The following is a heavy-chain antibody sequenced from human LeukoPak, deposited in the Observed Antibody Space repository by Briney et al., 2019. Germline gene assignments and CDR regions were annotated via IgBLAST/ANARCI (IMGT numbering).Heavy chain of an antibody. Sequence: SETLSLTCTVSGGSISSGGYYWSWIRQPPGKGLEWIGYIYHSGSTYYNPSLKSRVTISVDRSKNQFSLKLSSVTAADTAVYYCARAIAARGSIWGQGTMVTVSS. CDR3: ARAIAARGSI. D-gene: IGHD6-6*01. CDR1: GGSISSGGYY. J-gene: IGHJ3*02. V-gene: IGHV4-30-2*01. CDR2: IYHSGST.